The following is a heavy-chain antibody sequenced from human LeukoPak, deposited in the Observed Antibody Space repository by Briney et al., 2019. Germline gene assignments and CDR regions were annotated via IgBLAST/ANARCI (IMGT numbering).Heavy chain of an antibody. J-gene: IGHJ4*02. D-gene: IGHD2-2*01. Sequence: SETLSLTCTVSGGSISSYYWSWIRQPPGKGLEWIGYIYYSGSTYYNPSLKSRVTISVDTSKNQFSLKLSSVTAADTAVYYCARQVVPAAGPFDYWGQGTLVTVSS. V-gene: IGHV4-59*08. CDR3: ARQVVPAAGPFDY. CDR2: IYYSGST. CDR1: GGSISSYY.